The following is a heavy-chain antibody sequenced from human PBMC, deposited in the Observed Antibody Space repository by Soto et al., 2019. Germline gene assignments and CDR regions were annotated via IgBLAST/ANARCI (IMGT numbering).Heavy chain of an antibody. V-gene: IGHV3-30-3*01. Sequence: TGGSLRLSCEASGFNFSGSAMHWVRQAPGKGLQWVAVTSYDGSNKWYADAVRGRFTISRDNGKNTLYLRMNSLSGADTAVYYCARRLLVAAALDVWGQGTTVTVSS. J-gene: IGHJ6*01. D-gene: IGHD2-15*01. CDR1: GFNFSGSA. CDR2: TSYDGSNK. CDR3: ARRLLVAAALDV.